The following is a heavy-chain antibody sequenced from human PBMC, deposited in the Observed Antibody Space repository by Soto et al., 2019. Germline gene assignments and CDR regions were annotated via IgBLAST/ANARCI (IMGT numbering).Heavy chain of an antibody. J-gene: IGHJ6*02. CDR1: GYTFTSYY. D-gene: IGHD4-4*01. V-gene: IGHV1-46*01. CDR3: AKEYSNGEYYNGMDV. CDR2: IDPSGGST. Sequence: ASVKVSFKASGYTFTSYYMHWVRQAPGQGLEWVGIIDPSGGSTSYAQKFQGRVTMTRDTSTSTVYMELSSLRSEDTAVYYCAKEYSNGEYYNGMDVWGQGTTVTVSS.